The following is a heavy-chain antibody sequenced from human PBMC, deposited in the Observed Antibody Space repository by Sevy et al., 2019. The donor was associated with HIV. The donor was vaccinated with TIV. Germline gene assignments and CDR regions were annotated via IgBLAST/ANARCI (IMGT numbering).Heavy chain of an antibody. J-gene: IGHJ6*03. CDR2: IYYSGST. D-gene: IGHD2-21*02. CDR1: GGSISSYY. V-gene: IGHV4-59*01. CDR3: ARVARCGGDCYVPTPDYYYMDV. Sequence: SETLSLTCTVSGGSISSYYWSWIRQPPGKGLEWIGYIYYSGSTNYNPSLKSRVTISVDTSKNQFSLKLSSVTAADTAVYYCARVARCGGDCYVPTPDYYYMDVWGKGTTVTVSS.